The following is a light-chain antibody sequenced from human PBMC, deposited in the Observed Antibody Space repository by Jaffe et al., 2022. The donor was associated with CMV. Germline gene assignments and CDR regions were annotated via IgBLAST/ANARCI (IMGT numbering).Light chain of an antibody. V-gene: IGKV3-20*01. CDR3: QQYGGSPRT. CDR1: QSVSSS. Sequence: EIVLTQSPGTLSLSPGERATLSCRASQSVSSSLAWYQQKPGQAPRLLIYGASSRATGIPDRFSGGGSGTDFTLTISRLEPEDFAVYFCQQYGGSPRTFGQGTKVEIK. J-gene: IGKJ1*01. CDR2: GAS.